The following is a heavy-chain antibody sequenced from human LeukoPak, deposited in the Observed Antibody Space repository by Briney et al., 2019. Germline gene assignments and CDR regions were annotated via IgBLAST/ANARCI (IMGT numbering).Heavy chain of an antibody. Sequence: SETLSLTCTVSGGSISSGDYYWTWIRQHPGKGLEWIGYIYYSGSTDYNPSLKSRVIISIDTSDNQFSLKVSSVTAADTAVYYCARHPRYSSGWYGFDYWGQGTLVTVSS. CDR1: GGSISSGDYY. CDR3: ARHPRYSSGWYGFDY. CDR2: IYYSGST. V-gene: IGHV4-30-4*01. D-gene: IGHD6-19*01. J-gene: IGHJ4*02.